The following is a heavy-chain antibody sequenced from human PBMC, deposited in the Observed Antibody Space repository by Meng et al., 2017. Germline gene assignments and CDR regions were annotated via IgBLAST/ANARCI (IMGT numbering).Heavy chain of an antibody. CDR3: ARDEDISAAGYLLGDF. V-gene: IGHV1-2*06. J-gene: IGHJ4*02. D-gene: IGHD6-13*01. Sequence: QVPLMQSGPAVKKPGASVQVSCNASGYTFAAYWIQWVRQATGQGLEWMGRIDPKSDNTHYAQKFQGRVTMTRDTSISTAYMELSGLRSDDTAVYYCARDEDISAAGYLLGDFWGQGTLVTVSS. CDR1: GYTFAAYW. CDR2: IDPKSDNT.